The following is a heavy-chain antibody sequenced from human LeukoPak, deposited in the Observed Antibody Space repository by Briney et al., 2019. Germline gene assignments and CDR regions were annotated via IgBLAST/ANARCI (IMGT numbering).Heavy chain of an antibody. D-gene: IGHD3-10*01. CDR2: ISYDGSNK. CDR3: AKESPQYYYGSSFQH. V-gene: IGHV3-30*04. CDR1: GFTFSSYS. J-gene: IGHJ1*01. Sequence: GRSLRLSCAASGFTFSSYSLHWVRQAPGKGLEWVAGISYDGSNKYYADSVKGRLTISRDNSKNTLYLQMNSLRAEDRALYYCAKESPQYYYGSSFQHWGQGNLGTVSS.